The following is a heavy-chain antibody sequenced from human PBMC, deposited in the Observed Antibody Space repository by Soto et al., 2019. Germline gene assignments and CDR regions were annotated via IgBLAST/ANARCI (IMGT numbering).Heavy chain of an antibody. CDR2: INAGNGNT. Sequence: VASVKVSCKASGYTFTSYAMHWVRQAPGQRLEWMGWINAGNGNTKYSQKFQGRVTITRDTSASTAYMELSSLRSEDTAVYYCARDPLYCSSTSCPSPYYYYMDVWGKGTTVTVSS. J-gene: IGHJ6*03. V-gene: IGHV1-3*01. CDR3: ARDPLYCSSTSCPSPYYYYMDV. CDR1: GYTFTSYA. D-gene: IGHD2-2*01.